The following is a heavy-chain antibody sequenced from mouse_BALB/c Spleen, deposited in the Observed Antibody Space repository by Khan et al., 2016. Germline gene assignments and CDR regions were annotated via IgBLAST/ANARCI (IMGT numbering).Heavy chain of an antibody. V-gene: IGHV5-6-5*01. CDR2: ISTGGDI. CDR3: VWGDYDRGYYYSIDY. Sequence: EVELVESGGGLVKPGGSLKLSCAASGFTFSSYVMSWVRQTPEKRLEWVASISTGGDIYYPDSVKGRFTISRDNARNILYLQMASLRSEDTAMYYCVWGDYDRGYYYSIDYWGQGTSVTVSS. CDR1: GFTFSSYV. J-gene: IGHJ4*01. D-gene: IGHD2-4*01.